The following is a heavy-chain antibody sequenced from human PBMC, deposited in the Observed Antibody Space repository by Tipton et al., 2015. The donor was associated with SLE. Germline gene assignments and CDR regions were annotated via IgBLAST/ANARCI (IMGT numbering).Heavy chain of an antibody. CDR2: ITSAGAI. J-gene: IGHJ5*02. D-gene: IGHD1-26*01. V-gene: IGHV3-48*03. CDR3: ARHWYGGRYCACLLDA. CDR1: GFTFSSYE. Sequence: SLRLSCATSGFTFSSYEMIWVRQAPGKGLEWVSSITSAGAIYYADSVKDRFTISRDNGKNTLYLQMGSLRAGDTALYYCARHWYGGRYCACLLDAWRQGPLVTVSS.